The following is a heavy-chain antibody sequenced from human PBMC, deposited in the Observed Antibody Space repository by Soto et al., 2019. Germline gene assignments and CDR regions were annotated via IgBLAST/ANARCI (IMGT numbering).Heavy chain of an antibody. CDR2: IYPIDSDT. Sequence: PGESLKISCKGAGDSFSSNWIAWVRQRPGRGLEWMGIIYPIDSDTRYSPSFQGQVTISVDRSVNSAFLQWRSLKASDTATYYCARRSAVTTFYFYGMDVWGQGTTVTVS. CDR1: GDSFSSNW. V-gene: IGHV5-51*01. J-gene: IGHJ6*02. CDR3: ARRSAVTTFYFYGMDV. D-gene: IGHD4-17*01.